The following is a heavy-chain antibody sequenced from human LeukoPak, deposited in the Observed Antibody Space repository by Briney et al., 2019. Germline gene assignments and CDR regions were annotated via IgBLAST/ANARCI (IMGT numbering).Heavy chain of an antibody. CDR3: ARGRSPGTSGRSTYYYYMDV. CDR2: IIPIFGTA. CDR1: GGTFSSYA. V-gene: IGHV1-69*05. Sequence: GSSVKVSCKASGGTFSSYAISWVRQAPGQGLEWMGGIIPIFGTANYAQKFQGRVTITTDESTSTAYMELSSLRSEDTAVYYCARGRSPGTSGRSTYYYYMDVWGKGTTVTVSS. J-gene: IGHJ6*03. D-gene: IGHD2-2*01.